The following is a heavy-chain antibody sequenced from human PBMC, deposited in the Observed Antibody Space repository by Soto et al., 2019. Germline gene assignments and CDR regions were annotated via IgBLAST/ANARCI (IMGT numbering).Heavy chain of an antibody. J-gene: IGHJ4*02. D-gene: IGHD3-22*01. CDR1: GYSFAGYW. CDR2: IDPSDSQT. Sequence: GESLKISCKGSGYSFAGYWITWVRQKPGKGLEWMGRIDPSDSQTYYSPSFRGHVTISVTKSITTVFLQWSSLRASDTTMYYCARQIYDSDTGPNFQYYFDSWGQGTPVTVSS. CDR3: ARQIYDSDTGPNFQYYFDS. V-gene: IGHV5-10-1*01.